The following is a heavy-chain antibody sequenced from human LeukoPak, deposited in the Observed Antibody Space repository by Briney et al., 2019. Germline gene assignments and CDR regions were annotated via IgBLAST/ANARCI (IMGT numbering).Heavy chain of an antibody. CDR2: INHSGST. CDR3: ARVLDDYVWGSFRLNWFDP. Sequence: SETLSLTCAVYGGSFSGYYWSWIRQPPGKGLEWIGEINHSGSTNYNPSLKSRVTISVDTSKNQFSLKLSSVTAADTAVYYCARVLDDYVWGSFRLNWFDPWGQGTLVTVSS. V-gene: IGHV4-34*01. J-gene: IGHJ5*02. D-gene: IGHD3-16*02. CDR1: GGSFSGYY.